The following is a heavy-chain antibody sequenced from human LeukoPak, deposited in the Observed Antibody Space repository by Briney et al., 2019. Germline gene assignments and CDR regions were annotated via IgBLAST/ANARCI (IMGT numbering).Heavy chain of an antibody. CDR2: IYYSGST. CDR1: GGSINGYY. D-gene: IGHD3-10*01. Sequence: PSETLSLTCTVSGGSINGYYWSWIRQPPGKGLEWIGSIYYSGSTYYNPSLKSRVTISVDTSKNQFSLKLSSVTAADTAVYYCARVRFHFCDYWGQGTLVTVSS. V-gene: IGHV4-59*12. CDR3: ARVRFHFCDY. J-gene: IGHJ4*02.